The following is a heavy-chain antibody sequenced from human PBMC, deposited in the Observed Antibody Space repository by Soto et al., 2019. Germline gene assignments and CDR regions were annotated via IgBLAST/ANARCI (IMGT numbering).Heavy chain of an antibody. D-gene: IGHD3-22*01. CDR3: ARRDRSGYSYWLDP. J-gene: IGHJ5*02. CDR2: ISYSGST. CDR1: GGSISDGYY. V-gene: IGHV4-31*03. Sequence: QVQLQESGPGLVKPSQTLSLTCTVSGGSISDGYYWSWIRQHPGKGLEWIGSISYSGSTPYNPSLKSRLTISVDRSKSQFSLTLSSVTAADTAVYYCARRDRSGYSYWLDPWGQGTLVTVSS.